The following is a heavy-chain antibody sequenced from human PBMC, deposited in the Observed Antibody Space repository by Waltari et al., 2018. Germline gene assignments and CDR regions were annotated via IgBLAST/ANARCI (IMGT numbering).Heavy chain of an antibody. CDR3: AREAISSSSDHYFDY. J-gene: IGHJ4*02. CDR2: IIPIFGTA. Sequence: QLQLVQSGAEVKQPGSSVKVSCKASVGTFSSYAISWVRQAPGQGLEWMGGIIPIFGTANYAQKFQGRVTITADKSTSTAYMELSSLRSEDTAVYYCAREAISSSSDHYFDYWGQGTLVTVSS. CDR1: VGTFSSYA. V-gene: IGHV1-69*14. D-gene: IGHD6-6*01.